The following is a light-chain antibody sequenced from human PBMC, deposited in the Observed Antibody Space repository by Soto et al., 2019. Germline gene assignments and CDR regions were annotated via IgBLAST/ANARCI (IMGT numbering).Light chain of an antibody. V-gene: IGKV3-15*01. CDR3: QQYNNWPWT. CDR1: QSVSST. CDR2: GAS. J-gene: IGKJ1*01. Sequence: RLMTQSPATLSVSPGERATLSCRASQSVSSTVAWYQQKPGQAPRLLIYGASTRATGIPVRFSGSGSGTEFTLTIGSVQSEDFAVYYCQQYNNWPWTFGQGTKVEIK.